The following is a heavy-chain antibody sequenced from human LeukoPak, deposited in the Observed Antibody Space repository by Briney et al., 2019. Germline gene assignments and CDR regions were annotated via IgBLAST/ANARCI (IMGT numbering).Heavy chain of an antibody. D-gene: IGHD1-26*01. CDR1: GFTFSSYA. Sequence: GGSLRLSCVASGFTFSSYAMSWVRQAPGKGLEWVSGIRRGGVSGAGTYYADSVKGRFTISRDYSKNTLYLQMNSLRAEDTAVYYCTKDRWELPKRNYMDVWGKGTTVTVSS. J-gene: IGHJ6*03. CDR2: IRRGGVSGAGT. CDR3: TKDRWELPKRNYMDV. V-gene: IGHV3-23*01.